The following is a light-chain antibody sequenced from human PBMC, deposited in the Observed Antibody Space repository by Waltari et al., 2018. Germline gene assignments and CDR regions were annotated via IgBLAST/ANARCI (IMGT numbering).Light chain of an antibody. CDR2: DVS. CDR1: ATDIGRYNY. Sequence: HSALTQPASVSGSPGQSITISCPGPATDIGRYNYVSSYQQHPGKAPKPVFFDVSSRPSGISYRFSASTFGNTASLTISGLQPDDEADYYCCSFTSSSTWVFGGGTKLTVL. J-gene: IGLJ3*02. V-gene: IGLV2-14*03. CDR3: CSFTSSSTWV.